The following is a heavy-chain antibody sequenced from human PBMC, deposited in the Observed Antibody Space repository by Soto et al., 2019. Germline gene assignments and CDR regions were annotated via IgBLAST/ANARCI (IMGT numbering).Heavy chain of an antibody. Sequence: SETLSLTCTVSGGSISSSSYYWGWIRQPPGKGLEWIGSIYYSGSTYYNPSLKSRVTISVDTSKNQFSLKLSSVTAADTAVYYCATAARPRDYGRRNFDYWGQGTLVTVSS. D-gene: IGHD4-17*01. J-gene: IGHJ4*02. CDR3: ATAARPRDYGRRNFDY. CDR2: IYYSGST. V-gene: IGHV4-39*01. CDR1: GGSISSSSYY.